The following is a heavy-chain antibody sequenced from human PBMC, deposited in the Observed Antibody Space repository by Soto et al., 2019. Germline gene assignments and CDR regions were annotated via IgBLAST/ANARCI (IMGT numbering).Heavy chain of an antibody. D-gene: IGHD4-17*01. V-gene: IGHV1-2*04. CDR3: ARGDDYGDSKDAFDI. CDR2: INPNSGGT. CDR1: GYTFTGYY. Sequence: ASVKVSCKASGYTFTGYYMHWVRQAPGQGLEWMGWINPNSGGTTYAQKFQGWVTMTRDTSISTAYMELSRLRSDDTAVYYCARGDDYGDSKDAFDIWGQGTMVIVSS. J-gene: IGHJ3*02.